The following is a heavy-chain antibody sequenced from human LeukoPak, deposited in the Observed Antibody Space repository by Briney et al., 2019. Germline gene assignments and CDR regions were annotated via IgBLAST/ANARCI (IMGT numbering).Heavy chain of an antibody. J-gene: IGHJ4*02. V-gene: IGHV4-59*01. CDR1: GGSISSYY. Sequence: SETLSLTCTVSGGSISSYYWSWLRQPPGKGLEWIGYIYYSGSTNYNPSLKSRVTISVDTPKNQFSLKLSSVTAADTAVYYCARVRQSLAAAGKVFDYWGQGTLVTVSS. CDR2: IYYSGST. D-gene: IGHD6-13*01. CDR3: ARVRQSLAAAGKVFDY.